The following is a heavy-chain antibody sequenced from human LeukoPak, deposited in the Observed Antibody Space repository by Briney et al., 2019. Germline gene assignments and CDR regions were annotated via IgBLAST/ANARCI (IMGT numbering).Heavy chain of an antibody. CDR2: ISYDGSNK. CDR1: GFTFSSYG. J-gene: IGHJ4*02. V-gene: IGHV3-30*18. Sequence: PGRSLRLSCAASGFTFSSYGMHWVRQAPGKGLEWVAVISYDGSNKYYADSVKGRFTISRDNSKNTLYLQMNSLRAEDTAVYYCAKRRESSSSWYPLDYWGQGTLVTVSS. CDR3: AKRRESSSSWYPLDY. D-gene: IGHD6-13*01.